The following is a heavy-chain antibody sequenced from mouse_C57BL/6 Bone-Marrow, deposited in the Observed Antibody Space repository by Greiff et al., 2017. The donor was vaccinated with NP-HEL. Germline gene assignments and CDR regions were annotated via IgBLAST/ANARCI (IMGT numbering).Heavy chain of an antibody. CDR2: IHPNSGST. D-gene: IGHD1-1*01. V-gene: IGHV1-64*01. CDR3: ARWGDYGSSVY. CDR1: GYTFTSYW. Sequence: VQLQQPGAELVKPGASVKLSCKASGYTFTSYWMHWVKQRPGQGLEWIGMIHPNSGSTNYNEKFKSKATLTVDKSSSTAYMQLSSLTSEDSAVYYCARWGDYGSSVYWGQGTTLTVSS. J-gene: IGHJ2*01.